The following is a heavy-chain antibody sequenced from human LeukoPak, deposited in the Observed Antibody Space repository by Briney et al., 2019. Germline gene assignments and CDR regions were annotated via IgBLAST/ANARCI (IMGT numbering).Heavy chain of an antibody. CDR3: AKGMATMDY. CDR2: IKRKTDGGTT. J-gene: IGHJ4*02. D-gene: IGHD5-24*01. CDR1: GFTFSTAW. V-gene: IGHV3-15*01. Sequence: GGSLRLSCAASGFTFSTAWMNWVRQAPGKGLEWVGRIKRKTDGGTTDYAAPVKGRFTISRDDSKNTMYLQMNSLKSEDTAVYYCAKGMATMDYWGQGTLVTVSS.